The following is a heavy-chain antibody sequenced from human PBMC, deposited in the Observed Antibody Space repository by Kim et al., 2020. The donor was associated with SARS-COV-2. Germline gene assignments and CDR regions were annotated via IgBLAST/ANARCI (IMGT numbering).Heavy chain of an antibody. Sequence: SVKVSCKASGGTFSSYAISWVRQAPGQGLEWMGRIIPILGIANYAQKFQGRVTITADKSTSTAYMELSSLRSEDTAVYYCARPSLPWKWFGELSPSVDVWGQGTTVTVSS. CDR3: ARPSLPWKWFGELSPSVDV. CDR1: GGTFSSYA. D-gene: IGHD3-10*01. CDR2: IIPILGIA. V-gene: IGHV1-69*04. J-gene: IGHJ6*02.